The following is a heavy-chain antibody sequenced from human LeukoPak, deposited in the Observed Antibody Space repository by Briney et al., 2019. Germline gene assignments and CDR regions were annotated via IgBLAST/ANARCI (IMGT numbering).Heavy chain of an antibody. CDR2: IYYSGST. CDR1: GGSISSYY. CDR3: ARVHSGYDFGNRKYYYFDY. J-gene: IGHJ4*02. D-gene: IGHD5-12*01. Sequence: SETLSLTCTVSGGSISSYYWSWIRQPPGKGLEWIGYIYYSGSTNYNPSLKSRVTISVDTSKNQFSLKLSSVTAADTAVYYCARVHSGYDFGNRKYYYFDYWGQGTLVTVSS. V-gene: IGHV4-59*08.